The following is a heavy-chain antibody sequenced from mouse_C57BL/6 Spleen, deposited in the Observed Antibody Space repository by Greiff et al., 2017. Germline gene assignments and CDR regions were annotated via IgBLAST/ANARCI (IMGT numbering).Heavy chain of an antibody. CDR2: INPSSGYT. CDR3: ARYYYGSSYDFDY. CDR1: GYTFTSYW. Sequence: VQLQQSGAELAKPGASVKLSCKASGYTFTSYWMHWVKQRPGQGLEWIGYINPSSGYTKYKQKFKDKATLTADKSSSTAYMQLSSLTYEDSAVYYCARYYYGSSYDFDYWGQGTTLTVSS. V-gene: IGHV1-7*01. D-gene: IGHD1-1*01. J-gene: IGHJ2*01.